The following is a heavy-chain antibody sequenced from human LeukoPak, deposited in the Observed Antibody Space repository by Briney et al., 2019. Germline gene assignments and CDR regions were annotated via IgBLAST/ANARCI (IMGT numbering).Heavy chain of an antibody. CDR3: ARGRDSRGYQFKGFDS. CDR1: GYSISSGYY. V-gene: IGHV4-38-2*02. D-gene: IGHD3-22*01. Sequence: PSETLSLTCTVSGYSISSGYYWGWIRQPPGKGLEWIGSIYHSGSTYCNPSLKSRVTISVDTSKNQFSLRLSSVTAADTAVYYCARGRDSRGYQFKGFDSWGQGTLVTVSS. CDR2: IYHSGST. J-gene: IGHJ4*02.